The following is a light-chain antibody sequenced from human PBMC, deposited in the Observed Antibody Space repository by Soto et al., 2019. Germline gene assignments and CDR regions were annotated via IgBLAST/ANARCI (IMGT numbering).Light chain of an antibody. Sequence: EIVLTQSPGTLSLSPGERATLSCRASQSVSSSYLAWYQQKPDQAPRLLIYGASSRATGIPDRFSSSGSGTDFTLTISRLEPEDFAVYYCQQYGSSPYTFGQGTKLEIK. CDR3: QQYGSSPYT. V-gene: IGKV3-20*01. CDR1: QSVSSSY. CDR2: GAS. J-gene: IGKJ2*01.